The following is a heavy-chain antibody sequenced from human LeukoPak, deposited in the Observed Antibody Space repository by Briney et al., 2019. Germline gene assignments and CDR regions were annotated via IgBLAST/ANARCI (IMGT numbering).Heavy chain of an antibody. Sequence: PGGSLRPSCAASGFTFSSYSMNWVRQAPGKGLEWVSSISSSSSYIYYADSVKGRFTISRDNAKNSLYLQMNSLRAEDTAVYYCAREPTYYYDSSGYCDYWGQGTLVTVSS. CDR1: GFTFSSYS. D-gene: IGHD3-22*01. V-gene: IGHV3-21*01. CDR2: ISSSSSYI. J-gene: IGHJ4*02. CDR3: AREPTYYYDSSGYCDY.